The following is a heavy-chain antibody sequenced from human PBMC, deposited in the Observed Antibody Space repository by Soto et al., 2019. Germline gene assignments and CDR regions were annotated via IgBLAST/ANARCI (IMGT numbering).Heavy chain of an antibody. J-gene: IGHJ6*02. Sequence: QVQLVESGGGEVQPGRSLTISCAASGFTFSTYGMHWVHQTPGKVLEGVAVISYDGTNKFYSDSVKGRFTISRDNFKNTLPLQMNSLRADDTAVYSCAKDLQSYGDYDYYCYGMDVWGLGTRVTVSS. CDR1: GFTFSTYG. CDR2: ISYDGTNK. V-gene: IGHV3-30*18. D-gene: IGHD4-17*01. CDR3: AKDLQSYGDYDYYCYGMDV.